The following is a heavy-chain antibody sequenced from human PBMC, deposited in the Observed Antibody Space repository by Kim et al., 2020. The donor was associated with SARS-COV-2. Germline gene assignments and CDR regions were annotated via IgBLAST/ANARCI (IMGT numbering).Heavy chain of an antibody. V-gene: IGHV4-31*03. D-gene: IGHD3-10*01. CDR3: ARASGGSGSSLDY. Sequence: SETLSLTCTVSGGSISSGGYYWSWIRQHPGKGLEWIGYIYYSGSTYYNPSLKSRVTISVDTSKNQFSLKLSSVTPADTAVYYCARASGGSGSSLDYWGQGTLVTVSS. CDR2: IYYSGST. J-gene: IGHJ4*02. CDR1: GGSISSGGYY.